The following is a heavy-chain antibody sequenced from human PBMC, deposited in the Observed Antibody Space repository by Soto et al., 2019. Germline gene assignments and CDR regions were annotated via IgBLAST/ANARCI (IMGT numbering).Heavy chain of an antibody. CDR1: GGSISSRSYY. CDR3: ARHKDTSSRYLLPDF. Sequence: SETLSLTCTVSGGSISSRSYYRGWIRQPPGKGLEWIGSIYYSGNAYYNPSLKSRVAVSVDTSKNQFSLKVTSVTATDTAVYYCARHKDTSSRYLLPDFWGQGTLVTVSS. CDR2: IYYSGNA. D-gene: IGHD6-13*01. J-gene: IGHJ4*02. V-gene: IGHV4-39*01.